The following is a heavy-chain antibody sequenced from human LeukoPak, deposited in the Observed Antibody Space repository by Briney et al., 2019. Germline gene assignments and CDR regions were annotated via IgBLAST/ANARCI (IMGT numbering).Heavy chain of an antibody. V-gene: IGHV3-9*01. CDR3: ARRWRAFDI. CDR2: ISWNSGGI. CDR1: GFNFDDYA. J-gene: IGHJ3*02. Sequence: GGSLRLSCAASGFNFDDYAIYWVRQAPGKGLECVSVISWNSGGIDYADSVKGRFTISRDNAKNSLYLQMNSLRAEDTAVYYCARRWRAFDIWGQGTMVTVSS. D-gene: IGHD2-15*01.